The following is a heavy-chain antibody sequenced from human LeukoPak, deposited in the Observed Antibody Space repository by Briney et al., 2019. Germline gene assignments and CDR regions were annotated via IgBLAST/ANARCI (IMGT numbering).Heavy chain of an antibody. J-gene: IGHJ3*02. CDR2: IKEDGSEK. V-gene: IGHV3-7*01. Sequence: GGSLRLSCAASGFTISDYWMSWVRQAPGKGLEWVANIKEDGSEKNYVDSAKGRFTISRDNAKNSLYLQMNNLRAEDTAVYYCASKGGSFTISGVLYNDAFAIWGQGTMVTVSA. CDR1: GFTISDYW. D-gene: IGHD3-3*01. CDR3: ASKGGSFTISGVLYNDAFAI.